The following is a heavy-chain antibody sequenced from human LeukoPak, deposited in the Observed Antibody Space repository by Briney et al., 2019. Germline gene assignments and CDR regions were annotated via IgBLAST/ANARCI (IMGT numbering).Heavy chain of an antibody. V-gene: IGHV3-7*01. Sequence: GGSLRLSCAASGFTLSSYWMSWVRQAPGKGLEWVANIKQDGSEKYYVDSVKGRFTISRDNAKNSLYLQMNSLRAEDTAVYYCARESPHDYGDYWGQGTLVTVSS. J-gene: IGHJ4*02. CDR1: GFTLSSYW. CDR3: ARESPHDYGDY. CDR2: IKQDGSEK.